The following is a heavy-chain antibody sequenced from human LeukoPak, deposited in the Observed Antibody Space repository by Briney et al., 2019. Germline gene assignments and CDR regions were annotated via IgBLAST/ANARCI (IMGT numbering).Heavy chain of an antibody. D-gene: IGHD3-10*01. V-gene: IGHV3-7*01. Sequence: GGSLRLSCAASGFTFSIYWMSWVRQAPGKGLEWVANIKQDGSEKYYVDSVKGRFTISRDNAKNSLYLQMNSLRAEDTAVYYCARDIFWRFGDNAFDIWGQGTMVTVSS. CDR1: GFTFSIYW. J-gene: IGHJ3*02. CDR3: ARDIFWRFGDNAFDI. CDR2: IKQDGSEK.